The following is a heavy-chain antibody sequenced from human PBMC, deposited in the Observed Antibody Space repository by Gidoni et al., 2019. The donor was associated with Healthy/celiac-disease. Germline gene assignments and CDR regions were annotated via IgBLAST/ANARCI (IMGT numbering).Heavy chain of an antibody. CDR3: AREMDYDSSAAGNAFDI. Sequence: QVQLVESGGALVKPGGSLRLSCAAPGFTFSDYYMSWIRQAPGKGLEWVSYISSSGSTIYYADSVKGRFTISRDNAKNSQYLQMNSLRAEDTAVYYCAREMDYDSSAAGNAFDIWGQGTMVTVSS. J-gene: IGHJ3*02. D-gene: IGHD3-22*01. CDR2: ISSSGSTI. CDR1: GFTFSDYY. V-gene: IGHV3-11*01.